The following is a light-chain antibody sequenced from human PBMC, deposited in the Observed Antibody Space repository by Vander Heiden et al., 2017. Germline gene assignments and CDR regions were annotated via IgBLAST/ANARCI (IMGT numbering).Light chain of an antibody. V-gene: IGKV4-1*01. Sequence: DIVMTQSPDSLAVSLGERATINCKSSQNILYSSNNKNYLAWYQQRPGQPPKLLIYWASTRESGVPDRFSGSGSGTDFTLTISSLQAEDVAVYYCQQDDSTPLTFGGRTKVEIK. CDR2: WAS. CDR1: QNILYSSNNKNY. J-gene: IGKJ4*01. CDR3: QQDDSTPLT.